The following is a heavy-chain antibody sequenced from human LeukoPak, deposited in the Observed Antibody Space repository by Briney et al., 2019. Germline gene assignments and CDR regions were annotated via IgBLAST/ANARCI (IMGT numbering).Heavy chain of an antibody. V-gene: IGHV4-34*01. D-gene: IGHD6-13*01. CDR3: AREPAGAGALIASSWYRDPTGGFDY. Sequence: NSSETLSLTCAVYGGSFSGYYWSWIRQPPGKGLEWIGEINHSGSTNYNPSLKSRVTISVDTSKNQFSLKLSSVTAADTAVYYCAREPAGAGALIASSWYRDPTGGFDYWGQGTLVTVSS. CDR2: INHSGST. J-gene: IGHJ4*02. CDR1: GGSFSGYY.